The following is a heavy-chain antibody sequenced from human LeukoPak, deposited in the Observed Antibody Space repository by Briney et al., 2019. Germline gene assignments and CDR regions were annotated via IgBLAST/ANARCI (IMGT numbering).Heavy chain of an antibody. J-gene: IGHJ4*02. CDR3: ARWGTHRSYYGSGSFDY. CDR1: GFTFSSYG. D-gene: IGHD3-10*01. V-gene: IGHV3-30*02. Sequence: GGSLRLSCAASGFTFSSYGMHWVRQAPGKGLEWVAFIRYDGSNKYYADSVKGRFTISRDNSKNTLYLQMNSLRAEDTAVYYCARWGTHRSYYGSGSFDYWGQGTLVTVSS. CDR2: IRYDGSNK.